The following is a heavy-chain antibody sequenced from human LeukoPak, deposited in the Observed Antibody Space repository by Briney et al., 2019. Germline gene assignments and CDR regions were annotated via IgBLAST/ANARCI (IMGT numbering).Heavy chain of an antibody. V-gene: IGHV4-61*02. CDR3: ARVGGYNSPFVY. J-gene: IGHJ4*02. CDR1: GGSISSGSYY. CDR2: IYTSGST. D-gene: IGHD5-24*01. Sequence: NPSETLSLTCTVSGGSISSGSYYWSWIRQPAGKGLEWIGRIYTSGSTNYNPSLKSRVTISVDTSKNQFSLKLSSVTAADTAVYYCARVGGYNSPFVYWGQGTLVTVSS.